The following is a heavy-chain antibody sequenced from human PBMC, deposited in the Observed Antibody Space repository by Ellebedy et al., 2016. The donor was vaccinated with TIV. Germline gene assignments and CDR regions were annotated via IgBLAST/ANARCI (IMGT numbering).Heavy chain of an antibody. CDR1: GFIFSNYW. V-gene: IGHV3-7*04. Sequence: GGSLRLSXAASGFIFSNYWMSWVRQAPGKGPEWVAHIEGDGSEKYYVDSVKGRFTTSRDNAKNSLYLQMNSLRAEDTAVYFCARGEGWIDNWGQGTLVTVSS. D-gene: IGHD5-24*01. CDR3: ARGEGWIDN. CDR2: IEGDGSEK. J-gene: IGHJ4*02.